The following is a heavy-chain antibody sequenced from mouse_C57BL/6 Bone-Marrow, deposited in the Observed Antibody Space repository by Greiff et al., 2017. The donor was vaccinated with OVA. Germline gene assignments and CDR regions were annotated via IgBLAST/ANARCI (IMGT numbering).Heavy chain of an antibody. D-gene: IGHD1-1*01. CDR3: ARDGITTVVATDFDV. Sequence: EVQGVESGGGLVKPGGSLKLSCAASGFTFSSYAMSWVRQPPEKRLEWVATISDGGSYTYYPDNVKGRFTIARDNAKNNLYLQMSHLKSEDTAMYYWARDGITTVVATDFDVWGTGTTVTVSS. J-gene: IGHJ1*03. CDR2: ISDGGSYT. V-gene: IGHV5-4*01. CDR1: GFTFSSYA.